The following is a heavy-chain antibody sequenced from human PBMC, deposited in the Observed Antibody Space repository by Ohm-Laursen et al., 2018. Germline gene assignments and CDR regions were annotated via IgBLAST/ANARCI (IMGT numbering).Heavy chain of an antibody. CDR3: ARGDSRPANWFDP. J-gene: IGHJ5*02. V-gene: IGHV4-31*03. D-gene: IGHD6-13*01. CDR1: GGSISSGGYY. CDR2: IYYSGST. Sequence: SETLSLTCTVSGGSISSGGYYWSWIRQHPGKGLEWIGYIYYSGSTYYNPSLKSRVTISVDTSKNQFSLKLSSVTAADTAVYYCARGDSRPANWFDPWGQGTLVTVSS.